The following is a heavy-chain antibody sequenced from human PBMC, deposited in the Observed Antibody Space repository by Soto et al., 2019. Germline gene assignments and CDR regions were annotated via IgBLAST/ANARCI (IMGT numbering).Heavy chain of an antibody. J-gene: IGHJ6*02. CDR2: LFSNDDK. D-gene: IGHD3-22*01. V-gene: IGHV2-5*01. CDR3: TRRRRSWLFGMDV. Sequence: SGPTLVNPTQTLTLTCAFSGLSLRTSGVGVGWIRQLPGKALEWLALLFSNDDKRYSPYLMSRLTITKDTSQNQVVLTITNIDPVDTATYCGTRRRRSWLFGMDVWGQGTTVTVSS. CDR1: GLSLRTSGVG.